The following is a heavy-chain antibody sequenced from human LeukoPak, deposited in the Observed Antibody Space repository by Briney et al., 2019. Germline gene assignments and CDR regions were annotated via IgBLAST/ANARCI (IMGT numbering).Heavy chain of an antibody. V-gene: IGHV3-20*04. CDR1: GSSFDDYG. CDR3: ARDLRVVITGFFDS. J-gene: IGHJ4*02. Sequence: GGSLRLSCASSGSSFDDYGLTWVRQAPGKGLEWVSGINWNGDSTDYADSVRGRFTISRDNAKNSLYLQMNSLRAEDTALYYCARDLRVVITGFFDSWGQGTLVTVSS. CDR2: INWNGDST. D-gene: IGHD3-22*01.